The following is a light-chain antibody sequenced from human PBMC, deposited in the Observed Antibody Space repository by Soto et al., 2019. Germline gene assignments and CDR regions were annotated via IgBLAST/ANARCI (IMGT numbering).Light chain of an antibody. J-gene: IGLJ1*01. CDR2: GNS. Sequence: QSVLTQPPSVSGAPGQRVTISCAGTSSNIGAGYGVHWYQQLPGRAPKLLIFGNSNRPSGVPDRFSGSKSGTSASLVITGLQAEDEADYYCQSSDISLSGLHVFGSGTKLTVL. CDR3: QSSDISLSGLHV. CDR1: SSNIGAGYG. V-gene: IGLV1-40*01.